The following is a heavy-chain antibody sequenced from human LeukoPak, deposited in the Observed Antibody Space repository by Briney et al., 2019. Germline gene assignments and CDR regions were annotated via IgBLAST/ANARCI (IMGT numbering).Heavy chain of an antibody. CDR1: GFTFSNYA. V-gene: IGHV3-23*01. J-gene: IGHJ5*02. D-gene: IGHD3-10*01. CDR2: VSGSGGST. CDR3: AKAAPGFGELNWFDP. Sequence: PGGSLRLSCAASGFTFSNYAMGWVRQAPGKGLEWVSGVSGSGGSTFFADSVKGRFTISRDNSKNTLYLQMNSLRAEDTAVYYCAKAAPGFGELNWFDPWGQGTLVTVSS.